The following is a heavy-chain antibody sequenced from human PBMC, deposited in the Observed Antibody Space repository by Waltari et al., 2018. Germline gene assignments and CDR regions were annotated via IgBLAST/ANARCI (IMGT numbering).Heavy chain of an antibody. Sequence: QVQLQESGPGLVKPSETLSLTCTVSGGSFSSHYWSWIRQPPGKGLEWIGYIYYSGSTNYTPSLKSRVTISVDTSKNQFSLKLSSVTAADTAVYYCARLSAPIRYFDYWGQGTLVTVSS. D-gene: IGHD3-16*02. V-gene: IGHV4-59*11. CDR2: IYYSGST. CDR1: GGSFSSHY. J-gene: IGHJ4*02. CDR3: ARLSAPIRYFDY.